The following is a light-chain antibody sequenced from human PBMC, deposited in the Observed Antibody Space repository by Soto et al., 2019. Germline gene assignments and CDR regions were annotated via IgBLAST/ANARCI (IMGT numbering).Light chain of an antibody. J-gene: IGKJ1*01. CDR2: STS. CDR1: QSVNTIY. CDR3: QQYDTSPRT. Sequence: EIVLTQSPGTLSLSPGEIATLSCRASQSVNTIYFAWYQQKPGQAPWLLIYSTSNRATGITDRFSGSGSGTDFTLTISRLEPEDFAVYYCQQYDTSPRTFGQGTKVEIK. V-gene: IGKV3-20*01.